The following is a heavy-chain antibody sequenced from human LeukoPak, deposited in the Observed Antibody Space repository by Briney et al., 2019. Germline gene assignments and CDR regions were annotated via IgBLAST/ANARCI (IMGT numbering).Heavy chain of an antibody. CDR1: SGSMSSYY. CDR3: ARDRPVAGANWFDP. D-gene: IGHD6-13*01. J-gene: IGHJ5*02. CDR2: INYSGST. Sequence: SETLSLTCTVSSGSMSSYYWSWIRQPPGKGLEWIGYINYSGSTTYNPFLKSRVTISVDTSKNQFSLKLTSVTASDTAVYYCARDRPVAGANWFDPWGQGALVTVSS. V-gene: IGHV4-59*12.